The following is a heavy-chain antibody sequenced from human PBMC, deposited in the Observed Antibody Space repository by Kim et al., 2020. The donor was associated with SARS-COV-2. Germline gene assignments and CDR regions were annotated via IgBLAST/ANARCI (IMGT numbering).Heavy chain of an antibody. Sequence: PQYAQGFTGRFVFSLDTSVSTAYLQISSLKAEDTAVYYCARVGGYDEFDYWGQGTLVTVSS. CDR2: P. CDR3: ARVGGYDEFDY. D-gene: IGHD5-12*01. V-gene: IGHV7-4-1*02. J-gene: IGHJ4*02.